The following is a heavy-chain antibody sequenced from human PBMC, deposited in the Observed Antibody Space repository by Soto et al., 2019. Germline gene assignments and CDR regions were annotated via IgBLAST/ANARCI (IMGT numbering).Heavy chain of an antibody. Sequence: QVQLVQSGAEVKKPGASVRVSCKVSGYTLSEISMHWVRQPSGKGREWMGRFDPEDGETIYTQKFRGRVTMTEDTSTGTGYMELSSLRSEATAVYYCATEIFHLPRDPYGMDVWGQGTTVTVSS. D-gene: IGHD3-3*01. CDR3: ATEIFHLPRDPYGMDV. CDR2: FDPEDGET. V-gene: IGHV1-24*01. CDR1: GYTLSEIS. J-gene: IGHJ6*02.